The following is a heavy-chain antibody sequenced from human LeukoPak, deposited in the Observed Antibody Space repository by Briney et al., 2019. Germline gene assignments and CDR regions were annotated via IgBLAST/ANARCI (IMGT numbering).Heavy chain of an antibody. V-gene: IGHV3-30*04. Sequence: GGSLRLSCAASGFTFSSYAMHWVRQAPGKGLEWVAVISYDGSNKYYADSVKGRFTISRDNSKNTLYLQMNSLRAEDTAVYYCATEYYYDSSGYPLSWAFDYWGQGTLVTVSS. J-gene: IGHJ4*02. CDR1: GFTFSSYA. CDR3: ATEYYYDSSGYPLSWAFDY. D-gene: IGHD3-22*01. CDR2: ISYDGSNK.